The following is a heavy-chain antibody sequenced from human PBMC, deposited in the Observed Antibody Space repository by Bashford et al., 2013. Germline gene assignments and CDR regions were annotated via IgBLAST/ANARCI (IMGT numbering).Heavy chain of an antibody. D-gene: IGHD1-26*01. V-gene: IGHV1-2*02. J-gene: IGHJ5*01. Sequence: ASVKVSCKASGYSFTGYHLHWVRQAPGQGPEWMGRINANSGAIKYAQKFQGRVTMTRDTSITTAYMELSRLTPDDTAVYYCARDFAYSATPNNWFDFWGQGTLVTVSS. CDR1: GYSFTGYH. CDR2: INANSGAI. CDR3: ARDFAYSATPNNWFDF.